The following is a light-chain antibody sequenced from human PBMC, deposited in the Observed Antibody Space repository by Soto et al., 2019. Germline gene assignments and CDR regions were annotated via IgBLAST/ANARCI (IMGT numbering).Light chain of an antibody. J-gene: IGKJ4*01. CDR1: QSVSIN. V-gene: IGKV3-15*01. Sequence: EIVMTQSPATLSVSPGERATLSCRASQSVSINLAWYQQKPGQAPRLLIYGASTRAAGIPARFSGSGSGTEFILTISSLQSEDFAVYYCQHYDNWPPLTFGGGTKVEIK. CDR2: GAS. CDR3: QHYDNWPPLT.